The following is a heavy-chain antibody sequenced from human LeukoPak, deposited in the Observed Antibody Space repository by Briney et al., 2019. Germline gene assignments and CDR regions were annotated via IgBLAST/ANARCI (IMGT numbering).Heavy chain of an antibody. CDR1: GGSIGSYY. V-gene: IGHV4-59*01. CDR3: ARGTSSWYSAYFDF. CDR2: IYYSGST. Sequence: SETLSLTCTVSGGSIGSYYWSWIRQPPGKGLEWIGDIYYSGSTNYNPSLKSRVTISVDTSKNQFSLNLSSVTAADKAMYYCARGTSSWYSAYFDFWGQGTLVTVSS. D-gene: IGHD6-13*01. J-gene: IGHJ4*02.